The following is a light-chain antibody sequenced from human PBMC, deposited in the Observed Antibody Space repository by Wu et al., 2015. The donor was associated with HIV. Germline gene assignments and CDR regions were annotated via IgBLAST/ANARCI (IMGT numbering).Light chain of an antibody. J-gene: IGKJ3*01. Sequence: DIQLTQSPSFLSASIGDRVTITCRASQGISSYLVWYQQKPGKAPNLLIYAASTLQSGVPLRFSGSGSGTEFTLTVTSLQSDDFATYYCQQLSSYPFTFRPGTKVISN. V-gene: IGKV1-9*01. CDR1: QGISSY. CDR3: QQLSSYPFT. CDR2: AAS.